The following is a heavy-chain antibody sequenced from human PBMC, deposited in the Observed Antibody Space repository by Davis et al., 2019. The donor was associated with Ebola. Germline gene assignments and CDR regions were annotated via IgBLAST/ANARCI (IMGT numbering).Heavy chain of an antibody. J-gene: IGHJ4*02. Sequence: SETLSLTCTVSGGSVSSGSYYWSWIRQPPGKGLEWIGYIYYSGSTNYNPSLKSRVTISVDTSKNQFSLKLSSVTAADTAVYYCARLTIASAPDIVDYWGQGSLVIVSP. CDR2: IYYSGST. CDR3: ARLTIASAPDIVDY. CDR1: GGSVSSGSYY. V-gene: IGHV4-61*01. D-gene: IGHD6-13*01.